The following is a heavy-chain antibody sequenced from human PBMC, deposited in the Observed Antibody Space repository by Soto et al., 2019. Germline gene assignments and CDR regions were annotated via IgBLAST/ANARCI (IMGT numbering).Heavy chain of an antibody. D-gene: IGHD1-7*01. CDR2: ISYDGSNK. CDR1: GFTFSSYG. J-gene: IGHJ4*02. V-gene: IGHV3-30*18. CDR3: AKSITGTTPPFDY. Sequence: SGGSLRLSCAASGFTFSSYGMHWVRQAPGKGLEWVAVISYDGSNKYYADSVKGRFTISRDNSKNTLYLQMNSLRAEDTAVYYCAKSITGTTPPFDYWGQGTLVTVSS.